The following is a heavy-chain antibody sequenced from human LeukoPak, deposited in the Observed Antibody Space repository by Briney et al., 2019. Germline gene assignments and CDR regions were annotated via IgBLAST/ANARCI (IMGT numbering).Heavy chain of an antibody. CDR1: GGTFSSYA. V-gene: IGHV1-69*06. CDR2: IIPIFGTA. CDR3: ARVDRGYSYGYVGVLDY. Sequence: GASVKVSCKASGGTFSSYAISWVRQAPGQGLEWMGGIIPIFGTANYAQKFRGRVTITADKSTSTAYMELSSLRSEDTAVYYCARVDRGYSYGYVGVLDYWGQGTLVTVSS. J-gene: IGHJ4*02. D-gene: IGHD5-18*01.